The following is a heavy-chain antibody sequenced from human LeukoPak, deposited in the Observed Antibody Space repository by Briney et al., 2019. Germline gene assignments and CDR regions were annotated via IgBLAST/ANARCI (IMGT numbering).Heavy chain of an antibody. CDR3: ARSSGWPDY. Sequence: SETLSLTCAVYGVSFSGYYWSWIRQPPGKGLEWIGEINHSGSTNYNPSLKSRVTISVDTSKNQFSLKLSSVTAADTAVYYCARSSGWPDYWGQGTLVTVSS. CDR2: INHSGST. D-gene: IGHD6-19*01. J-gene: IGHJ4*02. CDR1: GVSFSGYY. V-gene: IGHV4-34*01.